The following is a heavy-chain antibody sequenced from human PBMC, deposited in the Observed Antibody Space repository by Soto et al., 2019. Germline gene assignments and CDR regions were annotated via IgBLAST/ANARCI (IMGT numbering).Heavy chain of an antibody. D-gene: IGHD3-10*01. CDR3: ARDYLSNYYGSGSTGYNWFDP. J-gene: IGHJ5*02. CDR2: IVVGSGNT. CDR1: GFTFTSSA. V-gene: IGHV1-58*01. Sequence: SVKVSCKASGFTFTSSAVQWVRQARGQRLEWIGWIVVGSGNTNYAQKFQERVTITRDMSTSTAYMELSSLRSEDTAVYYCARDYLSNYYGSGSTGYNWFDPWGQGTLVTVSS.